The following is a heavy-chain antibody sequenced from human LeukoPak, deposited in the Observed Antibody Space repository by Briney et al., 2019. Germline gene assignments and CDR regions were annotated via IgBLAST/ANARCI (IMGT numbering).Heavy chain of an antibody. J-gene: IGHJ6*02. CDR3: ATALDCGGDCYTYYYYGMDV. V-gene: IGHV3-74*01. D-gene: IGHD2-21*02. CDR2: INSDGSST. CDR1: GFTFSISW. Sequence: GGSLRLSCAAPGFTFSISWIHWVRQAPGKGLLWVARINSDGSSTSYADSVKGRFTISRDHAKNTLYLQMNSLRAEDTAVYYCATALDCGGDCYTYYYYGMDVWGQGTTVTVSS.